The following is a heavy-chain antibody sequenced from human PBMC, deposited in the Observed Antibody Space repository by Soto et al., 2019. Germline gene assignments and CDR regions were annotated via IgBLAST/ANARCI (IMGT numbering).Heavy chain of an antibody. Sequence: PSETLSLTCTVSGGSISSHYCSWIRQPPGKGLEWIGYIHHSGTSNYNPALKSRVTISVDTSKNQFSLKLSSVTAADTAVYYCARGPNPTVFFLWGRGTLVTVSS. D-gene: IGHD3-3*01. J-gene: IGHJ4*01. V-gene: IGHV4-59*11. CDR2: IHHSGTS. CDR3: ARGPNPTVFFL. CDR1: GGSISSHY.